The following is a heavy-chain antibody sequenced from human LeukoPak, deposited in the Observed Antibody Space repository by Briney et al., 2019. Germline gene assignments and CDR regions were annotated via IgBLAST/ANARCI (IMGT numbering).Heavy chain of an antibody. Sequence: ASVKVSCKASGYTFTSYGISWVRQAPGQGLEWMGWISAYNGNTNYAQRLQGRVTMTTDTSTSTAYMELRSLRSDDTAVYYCARDRQQLDQQGDAFDIWGQGTMVTVSS. D-gene: IGHD6-13*01. CDR1: GYTFTSYG. J-gene: IGHJ3*02. V-gene: IGHV1-18*01. CDR2: ISAYNGNT. CDR3: ARDRQQLDQQGDAFDI.